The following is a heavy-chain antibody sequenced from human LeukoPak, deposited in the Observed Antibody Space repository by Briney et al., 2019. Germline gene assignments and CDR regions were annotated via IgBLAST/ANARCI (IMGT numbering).Heavy chain of an antibody. V-gene: IGHV3-30*18. Sequence: PGGSLRLSCAASGFTFSNYGMHWVRQAPGKGLEWVAVISYDGSNKYYADSVKGRFTISRDNSKNTLYLQMNSLRAEDTAVYYCAKQDYGMDVWGQGTTVTVSS. J-gene: IGHJ6*02. CDR2: ISYDGSNK. CDR1: GFTFSNYG. CDR3: AKQDYGMDV.